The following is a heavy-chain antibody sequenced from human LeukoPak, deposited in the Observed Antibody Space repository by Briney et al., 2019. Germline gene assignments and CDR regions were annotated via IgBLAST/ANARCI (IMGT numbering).Heavy chain of an antibody. CDR1: GFTFTMYW. CDR3: ARVVYSAHFDY. V-gene: IGHV3-7*03. J-gene: IGHJ4*02. Sequence: GGSLRLSCVASGFTFTMYWMTWFRQVPGKGLEWVANMKQDGRGINYLDSVKGRFTISRDNAKNTLYLQMNSLRAEDTAAYYCARVVYSAHFDYWGQGTLVTVSS. CDR2: MKQDGRGI. D-gene: IGHD1-26*01.